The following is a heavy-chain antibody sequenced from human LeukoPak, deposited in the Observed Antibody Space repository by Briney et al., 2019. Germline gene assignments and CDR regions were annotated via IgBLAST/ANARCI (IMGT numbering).Heavy chain of an antibody. V-gene: IGHV3-23*01. CDR1: GFIFNNYG. J-gene: IGHJ5*02. CDR3: AKGSSGYFVDL. D-gene: IGHD5-12*01. CDR2: FSNDGGGT. Sequence: GGSLRLSCAASGFIFNNYGLIWVRQAPGKGLEWVSAFSNDGGGTNYADFVKGRFTISRDNSKNTLFLQMNSLRAEDTALYYCAKGSSGYFVDLWGQGTLVTVSS.